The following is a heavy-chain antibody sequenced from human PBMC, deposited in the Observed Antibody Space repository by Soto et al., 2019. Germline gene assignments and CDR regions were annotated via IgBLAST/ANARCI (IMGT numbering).Heavy chain of an antibody. CDR3: ARERGRYYGSGSYSFDH. J-gene: IGHJ4*02. D-gene: IGHD3-10*01. CDR2: ITPMFGTP. CDR1: GGTFSRYT. V-gene: IGHV1-69*01. Sequence: SVKGSRKASGGTFSRYTITSGRQAPGQGFEWMGGITPMFGTPNYAQKFQGRVTITADESTSTAYMELSSLRSEDTAVYYCARERGRYYGSGSYSFDHWGQGTLVTVSS.